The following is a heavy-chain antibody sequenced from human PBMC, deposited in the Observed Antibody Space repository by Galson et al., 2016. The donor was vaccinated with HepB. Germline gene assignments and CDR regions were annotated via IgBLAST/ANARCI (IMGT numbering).Heavy chain of an antibody. CDR2: ITWNSGSM. D-gene: IGHD5-12*01. V-gene: IGHV3-9*01. CDR1: GFTFADYS. Sequence: SLRLSCAASGFTFADYSMHWVRQPPGKGLEWVSGITWNSGSMGYVDSVKGRFTISRDNAKNSLYLQMNSLRAEDTALYYCARDVRGGYNYFDYWGQGTLVTVSS. J-gene: IGHJ4*02. CDR3: ARDVRGGYNYFDY.